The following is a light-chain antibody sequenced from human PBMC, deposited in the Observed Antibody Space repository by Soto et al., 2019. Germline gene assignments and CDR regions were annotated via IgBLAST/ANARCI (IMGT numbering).Light chain of an antibody. Sequence: DIQMTQSPSSLSASVGYRVPITCRASQSISSYLNWYQQKPGKAPKLLIYAASSLQSGVPSRCSGSGSGTDCTLTSSSLQPEDFATYYCQQSYSTLGTFGQGTKVDIK. CDR2: AAS. J-gene: IGKJ1*01. CDR3: QQSYSTLGT. V-gene: IGKV1-39*01. CDR1: QSISSY.